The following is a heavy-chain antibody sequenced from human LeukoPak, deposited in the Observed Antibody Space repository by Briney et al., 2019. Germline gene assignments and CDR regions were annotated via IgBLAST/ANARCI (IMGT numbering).Heavy chain of an antibody. D-gene: IGHD5-24*01. V-gene: IGHV3-21*01. CDR3: ARGRVRGIDP. J-gene: IGHJ5*02. CDR1: GFTFSTYS. Sequence: GGSLRLSCAASGFTFSTYSMNWVRQAPGKGLEWVSSISSSTTYIYYADSVKGRFTISRDNAKNSLYLQMSSLRAEDTAVYYCARGRVRGIDPWGQGTLVTVSS. CDR2: ISSSTTYI.